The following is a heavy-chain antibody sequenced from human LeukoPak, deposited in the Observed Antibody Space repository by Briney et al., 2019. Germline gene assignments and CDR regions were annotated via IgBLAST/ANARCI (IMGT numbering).Heavy chain of an antibody. CDR2: IKQDGSEK. J-gene: IGHJ4*02. Sequence: GGSLRLSCAASGFTFSSYWMSWVRQAPGKGLEWVANIKQDGSEKYYVDSVKGRFTISRDNAKNSLYLQMNSLRAEDTAVYYCARSDALLSFGETHDYWGQGTLVTVSS. CDR1: GFTFSSYW. D-gene: IGHD3-10*01. V-gene: IGHV3-7*01. CDR3: ARSDALLSFGETHDY.